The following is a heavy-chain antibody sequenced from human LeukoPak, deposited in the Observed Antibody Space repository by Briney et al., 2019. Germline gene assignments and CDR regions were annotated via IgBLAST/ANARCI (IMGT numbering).Heavy chain of an antibody. D-gene: IGHD3-10*01. CDR3: ARDRYGSGSYYFYDSSGYSAGMDV. CDR2: TYYRSKWYN. CDR1: GDSVSSNSAA. V-gene: IGHV6-1*01. Sequence: SQTLSLTCAISGDSVSSNSAAWNWIRQSPSRGLEWLGRTYYRSKWYNDYAVSVKSRITINPDTSKNQFSLQLNSVTPEDTAVYYCARDRYGSGSYYFYDSSGYSAGMDVWGQGTTVTVSS. J-gene: IGHJ6*02.